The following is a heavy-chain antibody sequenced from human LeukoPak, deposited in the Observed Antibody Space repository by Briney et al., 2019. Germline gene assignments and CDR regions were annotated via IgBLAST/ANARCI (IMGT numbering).Heavy chain of an antibody. CDR3: ARGDDSSGYYYGF. CDR1: GFTFSSYA. J-gene: IGHJ4*02. V-gene: IGHV3-30-3*01. D-gene: IGHD3-22*01. CDR2: ISYDGSNK. Sequence: GGSLRLPCAASGFTFSSYAMHWVRQAPGKGLEWVAVISYDGSNKYCADSVKGRFTISRDNSKNTLYLQMNSLRAEDTAVYYCARGDDSSGYYYGFWGQGTLVTVSS.